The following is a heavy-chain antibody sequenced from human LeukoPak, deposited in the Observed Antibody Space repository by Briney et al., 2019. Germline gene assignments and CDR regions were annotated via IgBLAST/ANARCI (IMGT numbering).Heavy chain of an antibody. Sequence: GGSLRLSCAASGFTFDDYAMHWVRQAPGKGLEWVSSISSSSSYIYYADSVKGRFTISRDNAKNSLYLQMNSLRAEDTAVYYCARGGRRNTIDLDPWGQGTLVTVSS. D-gene: IGHD1-14*01. CDR3: ARGGRRNTIDLDP. V-gene: IGHV3-21*01. CDR1: GFTFDDYA. J-gene: IGHJ5*02. CDR2: ISSSSSYI.